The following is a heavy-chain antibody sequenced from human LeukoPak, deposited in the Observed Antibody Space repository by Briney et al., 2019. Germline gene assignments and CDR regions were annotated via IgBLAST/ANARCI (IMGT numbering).Heavy chain of an antibody. CDR2: IYYSGRT. J-gene: IGHJ4*02. V-gene: IGHV4-59*08. D-gene: IGHD4-17*01. Sequence: SETLSLTCSVSGGSINNYFWTWIRQPPGKALEWIGHIYYSGRTNYSPSLKSRVTISVDTSNQQFSLKLSSVTAADTAVYYCARGSTVTTARSPFDYWGQGTLVTVSS. CDR1: GGSINNYF. CDR3: ARGSTVTTARSPFDY.